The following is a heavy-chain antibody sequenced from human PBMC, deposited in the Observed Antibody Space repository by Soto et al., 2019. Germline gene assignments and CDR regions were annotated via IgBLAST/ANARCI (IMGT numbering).Heavy chain of an antibody. V-gene: IGHV3-21*01. CDR1: GFTFSSYS. Sequence: EVQLVESGGGLVKPGGSLRLSCAASGFTFSSYSMNWVRQAPGKGLEWVSSISSSSSYIYYADSVKGRFTISRDNAKNSPYLQMNSLRAEDTAVYYCARDRYDSSGYAGDWGQGTLVTVSS. CDR3: ARDRYDSSGYAGD. J-gene: IGHJ4*02. D-gene: IGHD3-22*01. CDR2: ISSSSSYI.